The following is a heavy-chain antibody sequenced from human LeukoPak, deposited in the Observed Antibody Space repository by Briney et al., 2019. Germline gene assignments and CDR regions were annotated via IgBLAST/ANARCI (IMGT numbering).Heavy chain of an antibody. Sequence: ASVKVSCKASGYTFTSYDINWVRQATGQGLEWMGWMNPNSGNTGYAQKFQGRVTMTRNTSISTAYMELSSLRSEDTAVYYCAREPTLWYSSSSLYYMDVWGKGTTVTVSS. D-gene: IGHD6-6*01. CDR2: MNPNSGNT. V-gene: IGHV1-8*01. J-gene: IGHJ6*03. CDR3: AREPTLWYSSSSLYYMDV. CDR1: GYTFTSYD.